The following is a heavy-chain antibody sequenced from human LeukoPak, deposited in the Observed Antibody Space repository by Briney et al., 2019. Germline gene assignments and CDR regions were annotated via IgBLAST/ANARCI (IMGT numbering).Heavy chain of an antibody. D-gene: IGHD6-6*01. J-gene: IGHJ1*01. CDR2: ISSSSSYI. CDR3: AGASSIAVH. Sequence: PAGSLRLSCAASGLTFSSYSMNWVRQAPGKGLEWVSSISSSSSYIYYAYSVKGRFTISRDNAKNSLYLQMNSLRAEDTAVYYCAGASSIAVHWGQGTLVTVSS. V-gene: IGHV3-21*01. CDR1: GLTFSSYS.